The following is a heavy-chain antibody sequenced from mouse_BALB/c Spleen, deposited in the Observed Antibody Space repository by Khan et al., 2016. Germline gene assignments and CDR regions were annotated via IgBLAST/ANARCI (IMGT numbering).Heavy chain of an antibody. V-gene: IGHV5-6*01. Sequence: EVELVESGGDLVKPGGSLKLSCAASGFTFSSYGMSWVRQTPDKRLEWVATISSGGSYTYYPDSVKGRFTISRDNAKNTLYLQMSSLKSEDTASYYCARLVTGTGVDYWGLGTSLSVSS. CDR1: GFTFSSYG. CDR2: ISSGGSYT. D-gene: IGHD4-1*01. J-gene: IGHJ2*02. CDR3: ARLVTGTGVDY.